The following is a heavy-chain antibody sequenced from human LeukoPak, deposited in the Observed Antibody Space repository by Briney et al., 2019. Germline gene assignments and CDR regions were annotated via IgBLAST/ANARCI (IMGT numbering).Heavy chain of an antibody. J-gene: IGHJ3*02. CDR1: GGSISSSSYY. Sequence: SETLSLTCTVSGGSISSSSYYWGWIRQPPGKGLEWIGRIYYSGSTYYNPSLKRRVTISVDTSKNQFSLKLSAVTAADTAVYCCATSMIVVVTDAFDIWGQGTMVTVSS. V-gene: IGHV4-39*07. D-gene: IGHD3-22*01. CDR2: IYYSGST. CDR3: ATSMIVVVTDAFDI.